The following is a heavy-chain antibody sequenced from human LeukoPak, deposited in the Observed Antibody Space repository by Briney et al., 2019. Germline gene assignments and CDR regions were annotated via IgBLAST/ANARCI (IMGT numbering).Heavy chain of an antibody. CDR2: IRNGGST. CDR1: GFTFDDYG. J-gene: IGHJ6*03. Sequence: GGSLRLSCAASGFTFDDYGMSWVRQAPGKGLEWVSGIRNGGSTGYADSVKGRFTISRDNAKNSLYLQMNSLRAEDTALYYCARDSYYYYMDVWGKGTTVTISS. V-gene: IGHV3-20*04. CDR3: ARDSYYYYMDV.